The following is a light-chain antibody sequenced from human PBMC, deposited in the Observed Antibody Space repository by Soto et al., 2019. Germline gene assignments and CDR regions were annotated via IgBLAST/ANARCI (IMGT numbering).Light chain of an antibody. V-gene: IGLV2-23*01. J-gene: IGLJ3*02. CDR3: CSYAGVDIPMV. CDR1: SKDVGNYKL. Sequence: QSALTQPASVSGSPGQSITISCSGNSKDVGNYKLVSWYQQHPDKAPKLIIYEDTNRPSGISDRFSGSKSGNTASLTISGLQAEDEADYYCCSYAGVDIPMVFGGGTKLTVL. CDR2: EDT.